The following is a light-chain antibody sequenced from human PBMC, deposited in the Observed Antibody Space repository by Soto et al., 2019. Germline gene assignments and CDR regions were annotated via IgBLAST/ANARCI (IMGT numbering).Light chain of an antibody. J-gene: IGKJ4*01. Sequence: IQMTQSPSTLSASVGDRVIITCRASQSINTWLAWFQQKPGKAPKVLIYKASTLGSGVPSRFSGSGSGTEFTLTISSLQPDDFATYYCQQYNRYPLTFGGGTNVEIK. CDR1: QSINTW. V-gene: IGKV1-5*03. CDR3: QQYNRYPLT. CDR2: KAS.